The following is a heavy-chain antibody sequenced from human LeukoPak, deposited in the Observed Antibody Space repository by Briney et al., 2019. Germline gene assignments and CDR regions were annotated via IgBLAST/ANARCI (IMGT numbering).Heavy chain of an antibody. J-gene: IGHJ4*02. V-gene: IGHV4-61*01. CDR2: IYYSGST. CDR1: GGSISSSSYY. D-gene: IGHD3-10*01. Sequence: PSETLSLTCTVSGGSISSSSYYWSWIRQPPGKGLEWIGYIYYSGSTNYNPSLKSRVTISVDTSKNQFSLKLSSVTAADTAVYYCARGFNPYYYGSGSYYPFDYWGQGTLVTVSS. CDR3: ARGFNPYYYGSGSYYPFDY.